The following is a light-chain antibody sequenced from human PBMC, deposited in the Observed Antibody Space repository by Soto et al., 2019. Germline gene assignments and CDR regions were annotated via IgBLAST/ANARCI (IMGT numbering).Light chain of an antibody. CDR1: SSDVGAYNY. Sequence: QSALTQPPSASGSPGQSVTISCTGTSSDVGAYNYVSWYQQHPGKAPKLIIYEVTKRPSGVPDRFSGSKSGNTASLTVSGLQAEDEADYYCSSSAGNNLGVVGGGTKLTVL. V-gene: IGLV2-8*01. CDR2: EVT. J-gene: IGLJ2*01. CDR3: SSSAGNNLGV.